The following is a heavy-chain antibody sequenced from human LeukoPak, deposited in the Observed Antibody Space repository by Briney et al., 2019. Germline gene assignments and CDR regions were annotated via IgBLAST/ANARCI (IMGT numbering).Heavy chain of an antibody. V-gene: IGHV3-48*01. Sequence: GGSLRLSCAASGFTFSSYSMNWVRQAPGRGLEWVSYISSSSSTIYYADSVKGRFTISRDNAKNSLYLQMNSLRAEDTAVYYCARVGRGVEMVTEDFDYWGQGTLVTVSS. J-gene: IGHJ4*02. CDR3: ARVGRGVEMVTEDFDY. CDR1: GFTFSSYS. CDR2: ISSSSSTI. D-gene: IGHD5-24*01.